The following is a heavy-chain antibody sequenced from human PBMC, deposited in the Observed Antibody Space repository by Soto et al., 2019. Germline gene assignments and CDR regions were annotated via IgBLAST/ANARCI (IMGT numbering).Heavy chain of an antibody. V-gene: IGHV4-39*01. J-gene: IGHJ4*02. CDR2: IYYSGST. CDR3: ARVMRVWESMWYFDY. D-gene: IGHD1-26*01. Sequence: PSETLSLTCTVSGGSISSSSYYWGWIRQPPGKGLEWIGSIYYSGSTYYNPSLKSRVTISVDTSKNQFSLKLSSVTAADTAVYYCARVMRVWESMWYFDYWGQGTLVTVSS. CDR1: GGSISSSSYY.